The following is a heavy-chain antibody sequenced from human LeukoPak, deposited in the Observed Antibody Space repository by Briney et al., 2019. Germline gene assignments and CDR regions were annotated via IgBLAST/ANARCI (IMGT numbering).Heavy chain of an antibody. J-gene: IGHJ4*02. Sequence: SETLSLTCTVSGGSISSYYWSWIRQPPGKGLEWIGYIYYSGSTNYNPSLKSRVTISVDTSRNQFSLKLSSVTAADTAVYYCARHTYYYDSSGYYPYYFDYWGQGTLVTVSS. D-gene: IGHD3-22*01. CDR2: IYYSGST. V-gene: IGHV4-59*08. CDR3: ARHTYYYDSSGYYPYYFDY. CDR1: GGSISSYY.